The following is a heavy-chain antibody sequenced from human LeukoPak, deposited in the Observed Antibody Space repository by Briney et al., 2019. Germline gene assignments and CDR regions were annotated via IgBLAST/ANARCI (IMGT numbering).Heavy chain of an antibody. V-gene: IGHV1-18*01. J-gene: IGHJ4*02. CDR1: GYTFTSYG. Sequence: ASVTVSCKSSGYTFTSYGISWVRQAPGQGLEWMGWISAYNGNTNYAQKLQGRVTMTTDTSTSTANMELSSLRSDYTAVYYCARDSPALYGSGSYYLVLGGFDYWGQGTLVSVSS. D-gene: IGHD3-10*01. CDR3: ARDSPALYGSGSYYLVLGGFDY. CDR2: ISAYNGNT.